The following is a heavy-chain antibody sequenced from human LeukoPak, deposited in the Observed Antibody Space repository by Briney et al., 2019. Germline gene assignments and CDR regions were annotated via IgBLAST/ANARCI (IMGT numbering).Heavy chain of an antibody. Sequence: SETLSLTCTVSGYSISSGYYWGWIRQPPGKGLEGIGSIYHSGSTYYNPSLKSRVTISVDTSKNQFSLKLSSVTAADTAVYYCARFQSRLYYYYYMDVWGKGTTVTVSS. V-gene: IGHV4-38-2*02. CDR3: ARFQSRLYYYYYMDV. CDR1: GYSISSGYY. J-gene: IGHJ6*03. CDR2: IYHSGST.